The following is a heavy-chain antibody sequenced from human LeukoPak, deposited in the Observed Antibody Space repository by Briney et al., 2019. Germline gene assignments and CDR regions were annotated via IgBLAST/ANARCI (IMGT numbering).Heavy chain of an antibody. D-gene: IGHD3-22*01. V-gene: IGHV1-46*01. CDR2: INPSGGST. CDR1: GYTFTSYY. J-gene: IGHJ4*02. Sequence: GASVKVSCKASGYTFTSYYMHWVRQAPGQGLEWMGIINPSGGSTSYAQKFQGRVTMTRDTSTSTVYMELSSLRSEDTAVYYCARVGYDSRNPEFRYFDYWGQGTLVTVSS. CDR3: ARVGYDSRNPEFRYFDY.